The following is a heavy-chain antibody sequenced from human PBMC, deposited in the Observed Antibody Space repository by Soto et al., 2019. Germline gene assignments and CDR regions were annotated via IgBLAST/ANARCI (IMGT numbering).Heavy chain of an antibody. V-gene: IGHV4-59*12. Sequence: PSETLALTCTVSGGSISSYYWSWIWQPPGKGLEWIGYIYYSGSTNYNPSLKSRVTISVDTSKNQFSLKLSSVTAADTAVYYCASLLGYCGGGSCYPMGGSAPWGKGTLVPVSS. CDR3: ASLLGYCGGGSCYPMGGSAP. CDR2: IYYSGST. D-gene: IGHD2-15*01. J-gene: IGHJ5*02. CDR1: GGSISSYY.